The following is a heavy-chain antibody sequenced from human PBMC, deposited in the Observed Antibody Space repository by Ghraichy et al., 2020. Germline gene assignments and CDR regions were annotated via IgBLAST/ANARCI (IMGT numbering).Heavy chain of an antibody. J-gene: IGHJ4*02. CDR1: GASVSSSTDY. V-gene: IGHV4-39*01. CDR3: ARLILRWLEGEYYFDS. CDR2: LYYNGST. Sequence: SQTLSLTCTVSGASVSSSTDYWGWIRQPPGKGLDWIGSLYYNGSTYYNPSLKSRVSISVDTSKNQFSLKLNSLTAADTAVYYCARLILRWLEGEYYFDSWDLGTLVVVFS. D-gene: IGHD3-9*01.